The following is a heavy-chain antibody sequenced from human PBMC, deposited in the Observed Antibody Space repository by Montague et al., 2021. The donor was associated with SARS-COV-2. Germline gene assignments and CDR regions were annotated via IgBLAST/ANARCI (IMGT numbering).Heavy chain of an antibody. CDR1: GGSISSDSYY. CDR2: VYTTGST. Sequence: TLSLTCTVSGGSISSDSYYWSWIRQPAGKGLEWIGRVYTTGSTNYNPSLKSRVTISGDTSRNQFSLRLTSVTAADTATYYCARIPVSDTAMDQYYYYYGIDVWGQGTPGTVSS. D-gene: IGHD5-18*01. V-gene: IGHV4-61*02. CDR3: ARIPVSDTAMDQYYYYYGIDV. J-gene: IGHJ6*02.